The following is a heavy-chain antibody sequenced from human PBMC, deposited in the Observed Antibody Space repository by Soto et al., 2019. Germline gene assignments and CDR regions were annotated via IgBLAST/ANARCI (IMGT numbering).Heavy chain of an antibody. V-gene: IGHV3-23*01. CDR2: ISGSGGST. CDR3: AKANSNDLYYYYGMDV. D-gene: IGHD6-13*01. CDR1: GFTFSSYA. Sequence: PVGSLRLSCAASGFTFSSYAMSWVRQAPGKGLEWVSAISGSGGSTYYADSVKGRFTISRDNSKNTLYLQMNSLRAEDTAVYYCAKANSNDLYYYYGMDVWGQGTTVTVSS. J-gene: IGHJ6*02.